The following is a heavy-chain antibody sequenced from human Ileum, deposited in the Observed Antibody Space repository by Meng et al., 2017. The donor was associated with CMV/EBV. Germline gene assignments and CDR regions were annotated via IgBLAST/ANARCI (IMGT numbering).Heavy chain of an antibody. D-gene: IGHD2-21*02. CDR1: GFNFNNHW. V-gene: IGHV3-74*01. CDR2: VRNDGGGI. J-gene: IGHJ4*02. CDR3: GRERWGLGDY. Sequence: GESLKISCAASGFNFNNHWMLWVRQAPGKGLMWVSRVRNDGGGITYPDSVKGRFTISRNNAKNTLYLQMNSLRVDDTALYYCGRERWGLGDYWGQGTVVTVSS.